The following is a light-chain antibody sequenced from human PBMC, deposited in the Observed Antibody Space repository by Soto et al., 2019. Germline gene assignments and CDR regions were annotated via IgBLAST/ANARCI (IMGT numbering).Light chain of an antibody. J-gene: IGLJ1*01. Sequence: QSALTQPPSASGSPGQSVTISCTGTSSDVGGYNYVSWYQHHPGKAPKFIIYDVSKRPSGVPDRFSGSTSGNTASLTVSGLQAEDEGDYYCSSYAGSNFYVFGTGTKVTVL. V-gene: IGLV2-8*01. CDR1: SSDVGGYNY. CDR3: SSYAGSNFYV. CDR2: DVS.